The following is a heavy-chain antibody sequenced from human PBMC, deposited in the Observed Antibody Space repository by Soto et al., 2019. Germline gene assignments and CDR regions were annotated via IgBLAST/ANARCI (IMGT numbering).Heavy chain of an antibody. Sequence: ASVKVSCKASGYTFTCYDSNWVRHATGQGLEWMGWMNPNSGNTGYAQKFQGRVTMTRNTSISTAYMELSSLRSEDTAVYYCAITVLRYFDWSNDDFDIWGQGTMVTVSS. J-gene: IGHJ3*02. CDR3: AITVLRYFDWSNDDFDI. CDR2: MNPNSGNT. CDR1: GYTFTCYD. D-gene: IGHD3-9*01. V-gene: IGHV1-8*01.